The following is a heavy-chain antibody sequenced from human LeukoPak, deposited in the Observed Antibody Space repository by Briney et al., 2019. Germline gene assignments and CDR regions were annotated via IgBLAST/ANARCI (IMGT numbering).Heavy chain of an antibody. J-gene: IGHJ6*02. CDR2: INPNSGGT. V-gene: IGHV1-2*04. CDR1: GYTFTGYY. Sequence: ASVKVSCKASGYTFTGYYMHWVRQAPGQGLEWTGWINPNSGGTNYAQKFQGWVTMTRDTSISTAYMELSRLRSDDTAVYYCARDIMEYSGSYYYGMDVWGQGTTVTVSS. D-gene: IGHD1-26*01. CDR3: ARDIMEYSGSYYYGMDV.